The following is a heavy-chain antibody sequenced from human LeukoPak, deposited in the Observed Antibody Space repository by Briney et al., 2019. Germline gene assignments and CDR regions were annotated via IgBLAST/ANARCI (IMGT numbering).Heavy chain of an antibody. V-gene: IGHV4-39*07. Sequence: SETLSLTCTVSGGSIISSSFWWDWIRQPPGKGLEWIGSIYYSGGSYYNTSLKSRVTISVDKSKNQFSLKLSSVTAADTAVYYCAREDYDDSGAWYFDLWGRGTLVTVSS. J-gene: IGHJ2*01. D-gene: IGHD3-3*01. CDR2: IYYSGGS. CDR3: AREDYDDSGAWYFDL. CDR1: GGSIISSSFW.